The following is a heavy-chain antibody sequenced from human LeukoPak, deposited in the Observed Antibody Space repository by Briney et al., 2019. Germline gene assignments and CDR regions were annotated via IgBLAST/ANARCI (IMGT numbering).Heavy chain of an antibody. J-gene: IGHJ4*02. V-gene: IGHV3-74*01. CDR1: GFTFSSYW. D-gene: IGHD6-13*01. Sequence: PGGSLRLSCAASGFTFSSYWMHWVRQAPGKGLVWVSRINSDGSSTSYADSVKGRFTISRDNAKNTLYLQMNRLRAEDTAVYYCARASPRSWDFDYWGQGTLVTVSS. CDR2: INSDGSST. CDR3: ARASPRSWDFDY.